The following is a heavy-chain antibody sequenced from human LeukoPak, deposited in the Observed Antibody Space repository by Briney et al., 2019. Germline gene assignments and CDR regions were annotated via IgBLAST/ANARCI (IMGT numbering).Heavy chain of an antibody. CDR3: AYSGTYRVDY. CDR2: ISYNGST. V-gene: IGHV4-39*01. CDR1: GGSITSSSYF. Sequence: PSETLSLTCTVSGGSITSSSYFWGWIRQPPGKGLEWIGSISYNGSTYYNPSLKSRVTISVDTSKNQFSLKLSSATAADTAVYYCAYSGTYRVDYWGQGTLVTVSS. J-gene: IGHJ4*02. D-gene: IGHD1-26*01.